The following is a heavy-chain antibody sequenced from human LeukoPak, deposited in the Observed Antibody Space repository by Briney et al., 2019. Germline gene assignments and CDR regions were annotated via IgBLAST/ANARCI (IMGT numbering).Heavy chain of an antibody. Sequence: GGSLRLSCAASGFTVSSNDMSWVRQAPGKGLECISVIYSGGSTDYADSVKGRLTISRDNSKNTLYLQMNSLGPEDTAMYYCAKVRVVFNWNYAYYFDYWGQGTLVTVSS. V-gene: IGHV3-53*05. CDR3: AKVRVVFNWNYAYYFDY. D-gene: IGHD1-7*01. CDR2: IYSGGST. J-gene: IGHJ4*02. CDR1: GFTVSSND.